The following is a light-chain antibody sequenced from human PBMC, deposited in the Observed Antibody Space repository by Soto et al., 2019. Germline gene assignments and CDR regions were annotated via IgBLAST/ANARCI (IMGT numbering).Light chain of an antibody. CDR1: QSVGTY. CDR3: QHRIDLPLT. CDR2: DAS. J-gene: IGKJ4*01. V-gene: IGKV3-11*01. Sequence: EIVLTQSPGTLSLSPGDRATLSCRASQSVGTYLVWYQQKPGQAPRLLIYDASTRATGIPARFSGSGSGTDFTLTISSLEPEDFAVYYCQHRIDLPLTFGGGTKVEIK.